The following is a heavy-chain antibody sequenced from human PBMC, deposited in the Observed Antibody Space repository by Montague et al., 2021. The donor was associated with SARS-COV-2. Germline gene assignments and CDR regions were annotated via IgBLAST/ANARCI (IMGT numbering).Heavy chain of an antibody. V-gene: IGHV2-70*01. D-gene: IGHD4-23*01. CDR2: IDWDXDK. CDR1: GFSLSTSGMC. J-gene: IGHJ4*02. CDR3: ARSYGTTVVTRAFDY. Sequence: PALVKPTQTLTLTCNFSGFSLSTSGMCVSWIRQPPGKALEWLTLIDWDXDKYYSTSLKTRLTISKDTSKNQVVLTMTNMDPVDTATYYCARSYGTTVVTRAFDYWGQGTLVTVSS.